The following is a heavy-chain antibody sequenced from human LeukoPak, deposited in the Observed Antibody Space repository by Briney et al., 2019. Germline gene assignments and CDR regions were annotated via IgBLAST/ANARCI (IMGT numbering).Heavy chain of an antibody. CDR2: ISAYNGNT. D-gene: IGHD3-10*01. J-gene: IGHJ4*02. CDR1: GYTFTSYG. V-gene: IGHV1-18*01. CDR3: ARLAALWFGEFNYDY. Sequence: ASLKVSCTTSGYTFTSYGVSWVRQAPGQGLEWMGWISAYNGNTNYAQKLQGRVTMTTDTSTSTAYMELRSLRSDDTAVYYCARLAALWFGEFNYDYWGQGTLVTVSS.